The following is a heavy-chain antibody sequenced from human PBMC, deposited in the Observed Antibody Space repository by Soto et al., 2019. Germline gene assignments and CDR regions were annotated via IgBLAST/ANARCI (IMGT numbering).Heavy chain of an antibody. J-gene: IGHJ4*02. D-gene: IGHD4-17*01. Sequence: QITLKESGPSLVKPTQTLPLTCTFSGFSLTTGRVAVGWIRQPPGKALEWLALIFWDNDRRYSPSLESRLTITKDNSKNQVALTLTNVDLVDTATYYCAHGEYYGDYYFALWGQGTLVTVSS. CDR2: IFWDNDR. V-gene: IGHV2-5*02. CDR3: AHGEYYGDYYFAL. CDR1: GFSLTTGRVA.